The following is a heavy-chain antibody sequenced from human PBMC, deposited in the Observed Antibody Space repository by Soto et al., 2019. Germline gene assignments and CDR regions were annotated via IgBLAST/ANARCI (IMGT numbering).Heavy chain of an antibody. CDR2: INPSGGST. Sequence: ASVKVSCKASGYTFTSYYMHWVRQAPGQGLEWMGIINPSGGSTSYAQKFQGRVTMTRDTSTSIVYMELSSLRSEDTAVYYCARVAPDGWFDPWGQGTLVTVSS. V-gene: IGHV1-46*01. J-gene: IGHJ5*02. CDR3: ARVAPDGWFDP. CDR1: GYTFTSYY. D-gene: IGHD2-15*01.